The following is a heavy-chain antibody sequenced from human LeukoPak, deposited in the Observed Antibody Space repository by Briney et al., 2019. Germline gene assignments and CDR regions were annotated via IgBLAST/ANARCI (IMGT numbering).Heavy chain of an antibody. D-gene: IGHD6-19*01. Sequence: GASVTVSCKASGYTFSTYGLSWVRQAPGQGLEWMGWHSPYKDNTNYAQKFHDRVAMTTDTSTSTAYLELGSLTAADTAVFFCARDMKHSSGRPDYWGQGTLVTVSS. CDR3: ARDMKHSSGRPDY. J-gene: IGHJ4*02. V-gene: IGHV1-18*01. CDR2: HSPYKDNT. CDR1: GYTFSTYG.